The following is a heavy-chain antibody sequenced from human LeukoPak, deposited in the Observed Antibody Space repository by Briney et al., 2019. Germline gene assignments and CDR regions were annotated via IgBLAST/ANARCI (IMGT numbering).Heavy chain of an antibody. J-gene: IGHJ4*02. CDR1: GYTFTGYY. CDR3: AREGRNGYNEGYFDY. CDR2: INPNSGGT. D-gene: IGHD5-24*01. V-gene: IGHV1-2*02. Sequence: ASVKVSCTASGYTFTGYYMHWVRQAPGQGLDWMGWINPNSGGTKYAQNFQGRVTLTTDTSINTAYMELSSLRSDDTAVYYCAREGRNGYNEGYFDYWGQGTLVTVSS.